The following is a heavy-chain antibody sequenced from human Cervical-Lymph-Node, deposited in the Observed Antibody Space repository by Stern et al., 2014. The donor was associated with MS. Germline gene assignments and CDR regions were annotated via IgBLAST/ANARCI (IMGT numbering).Heavy chain of an antibody. V-gene: IGHV4-31*03. CDR2: IYHSGST. CDR1: GGSISSGGYF. J-gene: IGHJ5*01. Sequence: QVQLQESGPGLVKPSQTLSLTCTVSGGSISSGGYFWSWIRQHPGKGLEWIGYIYHSGSTYYNPSLTRRVTISVDTSKNQFPLNLTSVTAADTAVYYCARKGAIVPAAIENWFDSWGQGTLVTVSS. D-gene: IGHD2-2*01. CDR3: ARKGAIVPAAIENWFDS.